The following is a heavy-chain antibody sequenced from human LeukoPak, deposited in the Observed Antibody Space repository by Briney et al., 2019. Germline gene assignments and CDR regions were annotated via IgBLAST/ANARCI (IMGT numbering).Heavy chain of an antibody. J-gene: IGHJ4*02. Sequence: PGGSLRLSCAASGFTFSSYWMHWVRQAPGKGLVWVSRINSDGSSTSCADSVKGRFTISRDNAKNTLYLQMNSLRAEDTAVYYCARVNYDSSGYYYLAFDYWGQGTLVTVSS. D-gene: IGHD3-22*01. CDR1: GFTFSSYW. V-gene: IGHV3-74*01. CDR3: ARVNYDSSGYYYLAFDY. CDR2: INSDGSST.